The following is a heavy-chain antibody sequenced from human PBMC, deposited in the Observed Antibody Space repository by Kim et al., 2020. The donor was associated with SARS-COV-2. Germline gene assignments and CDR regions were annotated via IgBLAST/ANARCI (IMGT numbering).Heavy chain of an antibody. V-gene: IGHV3-30*04. Sequence: GGSLRLSCAASGFTFSDYDMHWVRQAPGKGLEWLAVISYDGRRKYYADSVKGRFTISRDNSNYTLYLQMSSLRTEDTAFYYCAPSDYCGGDCTQYLQHWGLGTLVTVSS. CDR1: GFTFSDYD. J-gene: IGHJ1*01. CDR2: ISYDGRRK. CDR3: APSDYCGGDCTQYLQH. D-gene: IGHD2-21*02.